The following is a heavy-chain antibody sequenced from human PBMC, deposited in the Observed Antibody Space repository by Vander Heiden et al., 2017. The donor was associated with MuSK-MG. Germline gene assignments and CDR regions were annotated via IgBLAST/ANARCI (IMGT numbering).Heavy chain of an antibody. CDR1: GFTFSSYW. D-gene: IGHD6-13*01. V-gene: IGHV3-7*01. CDR3: ASVRIAGSGTTSHFDY. J-gene: IGHJ4*02. CDR2: INQDGSEE. Sequence: EVQLVESGGGLVQPGGSLRLSCAASGFTFSSYWMSWVRQAPGKGPEWVANINQDGSEEYYVDSVKCRFTISRDNAKNSLYLQMNSLRAEDTAVYYCASVRIAGSGTTSHFDYWGQGTLVTVSS.